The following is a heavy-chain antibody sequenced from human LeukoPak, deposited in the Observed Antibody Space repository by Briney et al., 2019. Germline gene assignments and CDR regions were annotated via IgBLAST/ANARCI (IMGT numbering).Heavy chain of an antibody. CDR3: ANGDGGAFIFDY. J-gene: IGHJ4*02. Sequence: GGSLRLSCTASGFTFTSYAMSWVRQAPGKGLEWVSGISGGSDWTDYADSVKGRFTISRDNSKNTLYLQMNSLRAEDTAVYYCANGDGGAFIFDYWGQGTLVTVSS. V-gene: IGHV3-23*01. CDR1: GFTFTSYA. D-gene: IGHD3-16*01. CDR2: ISGGSDWT.